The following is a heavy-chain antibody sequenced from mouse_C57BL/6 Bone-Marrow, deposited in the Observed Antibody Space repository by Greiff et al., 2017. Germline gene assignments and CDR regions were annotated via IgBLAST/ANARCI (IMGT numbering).Heavy chain of an antibody. CDR1: GYTFTDYE. D-gene: IGHD1-1*01. J-gene: IGHJ1*03. V-gene: IGHV1-15*01. Sequence: QVQLKQSGAELVRPGASVTLSCKASGYTFTDYEMHWVKQTPVHGLEWIGAIDPETGGTAYNQKFKGKAILTADKSSSTAYMELRSLTSEDSAVYYCTGTYYYGRSYYFDDWGTGTTVTVSS. CDR2: IDPETGGT. CDR3: TGTYYYGRSYYFDD.